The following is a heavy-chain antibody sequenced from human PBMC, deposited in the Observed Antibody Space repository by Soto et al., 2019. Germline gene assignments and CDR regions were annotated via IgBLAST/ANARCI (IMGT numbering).Heavy chain of an antibody. CDR2: IYSGGST. J-gene: IGHJ4*02. CDR3: ARVSPYDPNLHYLDY. Sequence: PGGSLRLSCAASGFTVSSNYMSWVRQAPGKGLEWVSVIYSGGSTYYADSVKGRFTISRDNSKNTLYLQMNSLRAEDTAVYYCARVSPYDPNLHYLDYWGQGTLVTVSS. CDR1: GFTVSSNY. D-gene: IGHD3-16*01. V-gene: IGHV3-53*01.